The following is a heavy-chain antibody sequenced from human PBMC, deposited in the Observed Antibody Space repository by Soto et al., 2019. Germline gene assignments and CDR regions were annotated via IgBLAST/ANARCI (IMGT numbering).Heavy chain of an antibody. Sequence: GASVKVSCKASGYTFTSYGISWVRQAPGQGLEWMGWISAYNGNTNYAQKLQGRVTMTTDTSTSTAYMELRSLRSDDTAVYYCARSGSGWSEGYYYGMDVWGQGTTVTVSS. CDR2: ISAYNGNT. CDR1: GYTFTSYG. J-gene: IGHJ6*02. V-gene: IGHV1-18*01. CDR3: ARSGSGWSEGYYYGMDV. D-gene: IGHD6-19*01.